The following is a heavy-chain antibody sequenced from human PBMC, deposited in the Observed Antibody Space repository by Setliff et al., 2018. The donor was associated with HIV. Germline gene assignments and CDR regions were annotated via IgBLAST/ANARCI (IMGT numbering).Heavy chain of an antibody. CDR1: GYSFTSYW. Sequence: GESLKISCKGSGYSFTSYWIGWVRQMPGKGLEWMGIIYPGDSDIRYSPSFRGQVTISVDKSINTAYLQWSSLKVSDTAMYYCARLDGISVAGTADFWGQGTLVTVSS. CDR3: ARLDGISVAGTADF. J-gene: IGHJ4*02. CDR2: IYPGDSDI. D-gene: IGHD6-19*01. V-gene: IGHV5-51*01.